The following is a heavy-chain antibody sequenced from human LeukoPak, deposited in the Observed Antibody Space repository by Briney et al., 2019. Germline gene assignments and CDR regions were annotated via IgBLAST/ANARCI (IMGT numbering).Heavy chain of an antibody. J-gene: IGHJ4*02. V-gene: IGHV4-39*07. CDR2: IYYSGST. CDR3: AREKRITMIVAGLYYFDY. Sequence: SETLSLTCTVSGGSISSSSYYWGWIRQPPGKGLEWIGSIYYSGSTYYNPSLKSRVTISVDTSKNQFSLKLSSVTAADTAVYYCAREKRITMIVAGLYYFDYWGQGTLVTVSS. CDR1: GGSISSSSYY. D-gene: IGHD3-22*01.